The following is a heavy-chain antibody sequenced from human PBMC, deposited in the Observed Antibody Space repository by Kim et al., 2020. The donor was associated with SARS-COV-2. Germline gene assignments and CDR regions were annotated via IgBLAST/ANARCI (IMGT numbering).Heavy chain of an antibody. CDR2: IIPIFGTA. D-gene: IGHD5-18*01. CDR1: GGTFSSYA. V-gene: IGHV1-69*13. CDR3: ARDSWLWLRGGVDYYYGMDV. J-gene: IGHJ6*02. Sequence: SVKVSCKASGGTFSSYAISWVRQAPGQGLEWMGGIIPIFGTANYAQKFQGRVTITADESTSTAYMELSSLRSEDTAVYYCARDSWLWLRGGVDYYYGMDVWGQGTTVTVSS.